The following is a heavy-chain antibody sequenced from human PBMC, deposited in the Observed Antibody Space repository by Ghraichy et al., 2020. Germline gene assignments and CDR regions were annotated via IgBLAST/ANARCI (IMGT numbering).Heavy chain of an antibody. CDR1: GGTFSSYA. V-gene: IGHV1-69*13. CDR3: ARVSGYSGYDSDY. Sequence: SVKVSCKASGGTFSSYAIIWVLQAPGQGLEWMGGIIPIFGTANYAQKFQGRVTITADESTSTAYMELSSLRSEDTAVYYCARVSGYSGYDSDYWGQGTLVTVSS. J-gene: IGHJ4*02. D-gene: IGHD5-12*01. CDR2: IIPIFGTA.